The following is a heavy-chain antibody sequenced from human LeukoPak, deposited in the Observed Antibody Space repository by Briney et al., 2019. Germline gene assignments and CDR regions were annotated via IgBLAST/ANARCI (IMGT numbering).Heavy chain of an antibody. V-gene: IGHV3-48*03. CDR2: ISTSGSTT. J-gene: IGHJ4*02. CDR1: GFTFSDYE. D-gene: IGHD2-2*01. Sequence: PGGSLRPSCAASGFTFSDYEINWVRQAPGKGLEWVSCISTSGSTTYYADSVKGRFTISRDHAKNSLFLQMNTLTVEDTAVYYCARGAMHVFDYWGQGTPVTVSS. CDR3: ARGAMHVFDY.